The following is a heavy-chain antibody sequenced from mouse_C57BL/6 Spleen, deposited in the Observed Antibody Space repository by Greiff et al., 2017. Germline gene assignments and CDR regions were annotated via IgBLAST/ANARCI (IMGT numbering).Heavy chain of an antibody. CDR1: GYTFTSYW. CDR3: ARRGLYDDDDGFAY. V-gene: IGHV1-50*01. CDR2: IDPSDSYT. Sequence: QVQLKQSGSELVKPGASVKLSCKASGYTFTSYWMQWVKQRPGQGLEWIGEIDPSDSYTNYTQKFKGKDTLTVDTSSSRAYMQLSRLTSEDPAVYDCARRGLYDDDDGFAYWGQGTLVTVSA. D-gene: IGHD2-4*01. J-gene: IGHJ3*01.